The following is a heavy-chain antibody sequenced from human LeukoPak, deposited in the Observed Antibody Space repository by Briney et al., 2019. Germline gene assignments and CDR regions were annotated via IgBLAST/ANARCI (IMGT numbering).Heavy chain of an antibody. CDR1: GGSISSYY. Sequence: PSETLSLTCSVSGGSISSYYWIWIRQPPGKGLEWIGYIHYSGSTNYNASLKSRLSLSVDTSKNQISLRLSSATAADTAVYYCARAVLSYCSGGSCPYFDYWGQGILVTVSS. D-gene: IGHD2-15*01. CDR2: IHYSGST. CDR3: ARAVLSYCSGGSCPYFDY. V-gene: IGHV4-59*01. J-gene: IGHJ4*02.